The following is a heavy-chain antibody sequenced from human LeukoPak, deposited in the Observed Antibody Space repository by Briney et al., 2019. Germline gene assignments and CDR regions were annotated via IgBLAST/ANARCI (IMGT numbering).Heavy chain of an antibody. CDR2: ISNGGSI. Sequence: GGSLRLSCAASGFSISSYALHWVRQAPGKGLQYVSGISNGGSIDYANSVKGRFTISRDNSENTLYLQMGSLRPEDMAVYYCARDFSYGSGFDYWGQEILVTVSS. CDR1: GFSISSYA. D-gene: IGHD5-18*01. V-gene: IGHV3-64*01. CDR3: ARDFSYGSGFDY. J-gene: IGHJ4*02.